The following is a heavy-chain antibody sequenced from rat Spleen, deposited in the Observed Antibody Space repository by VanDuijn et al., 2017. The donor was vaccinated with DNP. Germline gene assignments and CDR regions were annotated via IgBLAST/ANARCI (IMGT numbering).Heavy chain of an antibody. CDR1: GFTFSDYS. D-gene: IGHD1-5*01. Sequence: EAQLVESGSGLVQPGRSLKLSCAASGFTFSDYSMAWVRQAPTKGLEWVASITNSGGSTYYRDSVMGRFTISRDNAKSTLYLQMDSLRSEDTATYYCTRGRYNSFDNWGQGVMVTVSS. CDR3: TRGRYNSFDN. J-gene: IGHJ2*01. V-gene: IGHV5-20*01. CDR2: ITNSGGST.